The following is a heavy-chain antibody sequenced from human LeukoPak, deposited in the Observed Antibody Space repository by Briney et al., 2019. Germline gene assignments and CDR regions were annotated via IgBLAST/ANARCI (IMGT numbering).Heavy chain of an antibody. CDR1: GVSINGYY. D-gene: IGHD3-10*01. CDR3: ARSDYHNSGSHTVFDAFDI. J-gene: IGHJ3*02. V-gene: IGHV4-59*01. CDR2: IYYSGSS. Sequence: PSETLSLTCTVSGVSINGYYWSWIRQPPGKGLEWIGYIYYSGSSNYNPSLKSQVTISVDKSKNQFSLKLSFVTAADTAMYYCARSDYHNSGSHTVFDAFDIWGQGTRVTVSS.